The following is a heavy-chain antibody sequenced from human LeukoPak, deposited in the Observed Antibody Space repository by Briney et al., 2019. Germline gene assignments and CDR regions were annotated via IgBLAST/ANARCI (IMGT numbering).Heavy chain of an antibody. CDR3: ARDLSQGATTDTLGYFDY. D-gene: IGHD1-1*01. CDR2: IKQDGSEK. J-gene: IGHJ4*02. V-gene: IGHV3-7*01. Sequence: GGSLRLSCAASGFTFSSYWMSWVRQAPGKGLEWVANIKQDGSEKYYVDSVKGRFTISRDNAKNSLYLQMNSLRADDTAVYYCARDLSQGATTDTLGYFDYWGQGALVTVSS. CDR1: GFTFSSYW.